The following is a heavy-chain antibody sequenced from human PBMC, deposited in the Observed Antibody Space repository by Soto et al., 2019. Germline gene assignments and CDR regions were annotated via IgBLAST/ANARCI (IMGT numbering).Heavy chain of an antibody. V-gene: IGHV3-48*01. J-gene: IGHJ4*02. Sequence: EVQLVESGGGLVQPGGSLRLSCVVSGFTFSSYSMNWVRQAPGKGLEWVSYISSSSSTIYYADSVKGRFTISRDNAKNSLYLQMNSRTAEDTAVYYCVRGRAVTTPGAKCDFWGQGTLVTVSS. D-gene: IGHD3-3*01. CDR3: VRGRAVTTPGAKCDF. CDR1: GFTFSSYS. CDR2: ISSSSSTI.